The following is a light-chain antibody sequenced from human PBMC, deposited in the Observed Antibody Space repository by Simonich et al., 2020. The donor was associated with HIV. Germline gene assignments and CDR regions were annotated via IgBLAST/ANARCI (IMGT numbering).Light chain of an antibody. CDR2: DAS. V-gene: IGLV3-21*03. J-gene: IGLJ3*02. Sequence: SYVLTQPPSVSVAPGKTARITWGGNKIGSKSVHWYQQNPGQAPGLVVYDASDRPSEIPERFSGSNSGNTATLTISRVEAGDEADYYCQVWDSSSDLNWVFGGGTKLTVL. CDR3: QVWDSSSDLNWV. CDR1: KIGSKS.